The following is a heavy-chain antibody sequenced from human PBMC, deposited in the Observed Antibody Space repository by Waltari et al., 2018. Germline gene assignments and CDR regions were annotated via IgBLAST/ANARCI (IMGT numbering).Heavy chain of an antibody. CDR1: GGSIISTTYY. D-gene: IGHD2-15*01. Sequence: QLQLQESGPGLVKPSETLSLTCIVSGGSIISTTYYWGWIRQPPGKGLEWIGSSYYSGSPNNNPSRQGRVAISVDTSKNRFSLKVSSVTAADTALYYCATHSANHDYHYYAMDVWGLGTTVTVSS. V-gene: IGHV4-39*01. CDR3: ATHSANHDYHYYAMDV. J-gene: IGHJ6*02. CDR2: SYYSGSP.